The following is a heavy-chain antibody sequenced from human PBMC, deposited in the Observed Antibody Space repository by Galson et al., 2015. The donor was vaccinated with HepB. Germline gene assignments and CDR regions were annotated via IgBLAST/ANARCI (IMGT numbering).Heavy chain of an antibody. D-gene: IGHD6-19*01. Sequence: SLRLSCAGSGFTFRSHDMTWVRQASGKGLEWVSYISGSGTTINYSDAVKGRFTISRDNSKNTVFLQMNSLRAEDTAVYYCVREGSKVGVAGFDSWGQGTLVTVSS. V-gene: IGHV3-48*03. CDR2: ISGSGTTI. CDR3: VREGSKVGVAGFDS. J-gene: IGHJ4*02. CDR1: GFTFRSHD.